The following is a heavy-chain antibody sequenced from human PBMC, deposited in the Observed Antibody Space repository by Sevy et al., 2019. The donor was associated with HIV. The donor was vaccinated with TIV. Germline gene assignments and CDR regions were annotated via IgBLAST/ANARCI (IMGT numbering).Heavy chain of an antibody. CDR2: INPSGGST. CDR1: GYTFTSYY. CDR3: ARDYCSGGSCQTYGMDV. D-gene: IGHD2-15*01. V-gene: IGHV1-46*03. Sequence: ASVKVSCKASGYTFTSYYMHWVRQAPGQGLEWMGIINPSGGSTSYAQKFQGRVTMTRDTSTSTVYMELSSLRSEDTAVYYCARDYCSGGSCQTYGMDVWGQGTTVTVSS. J-gene: IGHJ6*02.